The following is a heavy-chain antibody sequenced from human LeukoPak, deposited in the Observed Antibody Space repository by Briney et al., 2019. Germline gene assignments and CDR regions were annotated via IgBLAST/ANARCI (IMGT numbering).Heavy chain of an antibody. Sequence: GGSLRLSCAASGFTFSSYAMTWVRQAPGKGLEWVSAISGSGGSTYYADSVKGRFTISRDNSKNTLYLQMNSLRAEDTAVYYCAKGRYFWSGYGSDYWGQGTLVTVSS. CDR3: AKGRYFWSGYGSDY. D-gene: IGHD3-3*01. CDR1: GFTFSSYA. V-gene: IGHV3-23*01. CDR2: ISGSGGST. J-gene: IGHJ4*02.